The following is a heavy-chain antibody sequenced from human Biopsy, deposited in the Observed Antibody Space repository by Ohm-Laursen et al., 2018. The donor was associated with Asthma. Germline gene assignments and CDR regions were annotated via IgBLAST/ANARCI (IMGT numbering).Heavy chain of an antibody. D-gene: IGHD3-10*01. V-gene: IGHV1-18*01. J-gene: IGHJ6*02. CDR2: ISVYNGNT. CDR3: ARAVDYSHYYGIDV. Sequence: ASVKFSCKTSGYTFNSAGITWVRQAPGQGLEWMGWISVYNGNTKVAQKLQDRVTMITDTSTSTAYMELRCLRSDDTAVYFCARAVDYSHYYGIDVWGQGTTVTVS. CDR1: GYTFNSAG.